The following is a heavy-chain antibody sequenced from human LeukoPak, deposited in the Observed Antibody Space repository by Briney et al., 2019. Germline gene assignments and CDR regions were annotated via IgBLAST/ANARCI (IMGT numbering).Heavy chain of an antibody. V-gene: IGHV3-11*01. CDR3: ARDNRGLYGDYYYYYYMDV. J-gene: IGHJ6*03. CDR2: ISSSGSTI. CDR1: GFTFSDYY. Sequence: PGGSLRLSCAASGFTFSDYYMSWLRQAPGKGLEWVSYISSSGSTIYYADSVKGRFTISRDNAKNSLYLQMNSLRAEDTAVYYCARDNRGLYGDYYYYYYMDVWGKGTTVTISS. D-gene: IGHD4-17*01.